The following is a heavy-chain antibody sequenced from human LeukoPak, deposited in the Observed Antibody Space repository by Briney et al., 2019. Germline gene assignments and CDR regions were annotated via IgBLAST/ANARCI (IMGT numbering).Heavy chain of an antibody. D-gene: IGHD2-2*01. CDR3: AHPPQYCSSSSCYSLDN. J-gene: IGHJ4*02. Sequence: ASVKVSSNAAVYTFTDYYMHGVRQAPGQGLEWMGWINPNSGGTKYSQRFQGRVTMTRDTSLSQAYMELSRLRSDDTALYYCAHPPQYCSSSSCYSLDNWGQGTLVTVSS. CDR1: VYTFTDYY. CDR2: INPNSGGT. V-gene: IGHV1-2*02.